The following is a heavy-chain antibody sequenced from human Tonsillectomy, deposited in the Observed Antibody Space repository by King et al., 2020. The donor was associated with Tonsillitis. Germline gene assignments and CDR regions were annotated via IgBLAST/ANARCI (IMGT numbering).Heavy chain of an antibody. CDR1: GGSISSSSYY. CDR3: ASAYSSGFYYYYGMDV. CDR2: IYYSGST. D-gene: IGHD6-19*01. J-gene: IGHJ6*02. Sequence: QLQESGPGLVKPSETLSLTCTVSGGSISSSSYYWGWIRQPPGRGLEWFGSIYYSGSTYYNPSRNSRVTISVDTSKNKFSLKLSSVTAADTAMYYCASAYSSGFYYYYGMDVWGQGTTVTVSS. V-gene: IGHV4-39*01.